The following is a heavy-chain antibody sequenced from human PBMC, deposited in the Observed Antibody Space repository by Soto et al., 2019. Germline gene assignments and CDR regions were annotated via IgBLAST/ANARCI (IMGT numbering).Heavy chain of an antibody. CDR1: GFTFSSYA. CDR3: AKDIQPYYYDSSGCSDY. J-gene: IGHJ4*02. V-gene: IGHV3-23*01. CDR2: ISGSGGST. Sequence: GGSLRLSCAASGFTFSSYAMSWVRQAPGKGLEWVSAISGSGGSTYYADSVKGRFTISRDNSKNTLYLQMNSLRAEDTAVYYCAKDIQPYYYDSSGCSDYWGQGTLVTVSS. D-gene: IGHD3-22*01.